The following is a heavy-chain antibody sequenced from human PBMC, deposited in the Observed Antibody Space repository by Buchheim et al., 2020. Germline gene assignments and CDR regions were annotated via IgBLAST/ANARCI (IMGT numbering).Heavy chain of an antibody. D-gene: IGHD3-22*01. J-gene: IGHJ4*02. Sequence: QVQLVQSGAEVKKPGSSVKVSCKASGGTFSSYAISWVRQAPGQGLEWMGWIIPILGIANYAQKFQGRVTITADKSTSSAYMELSSLRSEDTTVYYCARGSGPTGYYDSSGYYYWGQGTL. CDR3: ARGSGPTGYYDSSGYYY. CDR2: IIPILGIA. V-gene: IGHV1-69*04. CDR1: GGTFSSYA.